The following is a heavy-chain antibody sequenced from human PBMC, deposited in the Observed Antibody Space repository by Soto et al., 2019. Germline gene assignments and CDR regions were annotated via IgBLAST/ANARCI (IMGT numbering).Heavy chain of an antibody. Sequence: GGSLRLSCAASGFTFSSYSMNWVRQAPGKGLEWVSYISSSSSTIYYADSVKGRFTISRDNAKNSLYLQMNSLRAEDTAVYYCARDPIWSGPGRLYYYYYYMDVWGKGTTVTVSS. J-gene: IGHJ6*03. V-gene: IGHV3-48*01. CDR3: ARDPIWSGPGRLYYYYYYMDV. CDR2: ISSSSSTI. CDR1: GFTFSSYS. D-gene: IGHD3-3*01.